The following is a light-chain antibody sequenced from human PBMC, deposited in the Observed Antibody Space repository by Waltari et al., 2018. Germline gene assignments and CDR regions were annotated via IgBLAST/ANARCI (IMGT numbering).Light chain of an antibody. CDR3: QQYCTTPLT. Sequence: DIVMTQSPDSLAVSLGERATINCKSSQSVLFSLNNKNYLAWYQQKPGQPPKLLIYWASTRESGVPDRFSSSESGTDFNLTISSLQAEDVAVYYCQQYCTTPLTFGGGTKVEIK. CDR2: WAS. V-gene: IGKV4-1*01. CDR1: QSVLFSLNNKNY. J-gene: IGKJ4*01.